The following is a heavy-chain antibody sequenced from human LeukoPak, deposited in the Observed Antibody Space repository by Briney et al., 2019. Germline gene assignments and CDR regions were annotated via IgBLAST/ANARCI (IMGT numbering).Heavy chain of an antibody. Sequence: SVKVSCKASGFTFTSSAMQWVRQARGQRLEWIGWIVVGSGNTNYAQKFQERVTITRDMSTSTAYMELSSLRSEDTAVYYCARGHSSSWYNEYFQHWGQGTLVTVSS. CDR3: ARGHSSSWYNEYFQH. D-gene: IGHD6-13*01. CDR2: IVVGSGNT. V-gene: IGHV1-58*02. J-gene: IGHJ1*01. CDR1: GFTFTSSA.